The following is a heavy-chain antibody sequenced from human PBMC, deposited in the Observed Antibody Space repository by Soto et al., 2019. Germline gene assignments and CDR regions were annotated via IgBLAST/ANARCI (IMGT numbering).Heavy chain of an antibody. CDR1: GFTFSSYG. J-gene: IGHJ6*02. CDR3: AKGLLVVTATLGYYYYGMDV. CDR2: ISYDGSNK. Sequence: QVQLVESGGGVVQPGRSLRLSCAASGFTFSSYGMHWVRQAPGKGLEWVADISYDGSNKYYADSVKGRFTISRDNSKNTLYLQMNSLRAEDTAVYYCAKGLLVVTATLGYYYYGMDVWGQGTTVTVSS. D-gene: IGHD2-21*02. V-gene: IGHV3-30*18.